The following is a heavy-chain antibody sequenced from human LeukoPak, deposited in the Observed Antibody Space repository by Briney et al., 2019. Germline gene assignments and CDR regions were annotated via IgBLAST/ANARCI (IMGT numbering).Heavy chain of an antibody. Sequence: SETLSLTCTVSGDSITSTYWSWIRQPPGKGLEYLGYIYYNGDTNYNPSLGGRLTLSLDMSKNQFSLKLTSVTAADTAVYFCAKTARVPYYWGKGSLVTVSS. CDR1: GDSITSTY. D-gene: IGHD3-16*01. V-gene: IGHV4-59*08. J-gene: IGHJ4*02. CDR3: AKTARVPYY. CDR2: IYYNGDT.